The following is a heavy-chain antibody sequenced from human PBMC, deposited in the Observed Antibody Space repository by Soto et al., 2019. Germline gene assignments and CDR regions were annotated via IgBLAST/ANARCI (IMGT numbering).Heavy chain of an antibody. CDR1: GFTFTSSA. D-gene: IGHD2-2*01. CDR2: IVVGSGNT. CDR3: AALGYCSSTSCYALGAKYYMDV. V-gene: IGHV1-58*02. Sequence: ASVKVSCKASGFTFTSSAMQWVRQARGQRLEWIGWIVVGSGNTNYAQKFQERVTITRDMSTSTAYMELSSLRSEDTAVYYCAALGYCSSTSCYALGAKYYMDVWGKGTTVTVSS. J-gene: IGHJ6*03.